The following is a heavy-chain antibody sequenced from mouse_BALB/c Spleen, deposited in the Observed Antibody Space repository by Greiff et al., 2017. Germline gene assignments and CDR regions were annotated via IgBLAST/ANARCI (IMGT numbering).Heavy chain of an antibody. J-gene: IGHJ4*01. CDR3: ASHRAMDY. V-gene: IGHV1-7*01. CDR1: GYTFTSYW. Sequence: QVQLQQSGAELAKPGASVKMSCKASGYTFTSYWMHWVKQRPGQGLEWIGYINPSTGYTEYNQKFKDKATLTADKSSSTAYMQLSSLTSEDSAVYYCASHRAMDYWGQGTSVTVSS. D-gene: IGHD3-1*01. CDR2: INPSTGYT.